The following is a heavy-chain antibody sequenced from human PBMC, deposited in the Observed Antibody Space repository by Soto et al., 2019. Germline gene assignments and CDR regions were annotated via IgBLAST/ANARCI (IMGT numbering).Heavy chain of an antibody. Sequence: GASVKVSCKSSGGTFSSYAICCVRQAPGQGLEWMGGSIPIFGTANYAQKFHGRVTITADESTSTAYMELSSLRSEDTAVYYCARILAAAAQLSPPSGMDVWGHRTTVTVSS. V-gene: IGHV1-69*13. J-gene: IGHJ6*02. CDR3: ARILAAAAQLSPPSGMDV. CDR1: GGTFSSYA. D-gene: IGHD6-13*01. CDR2: SIPIFGTA.